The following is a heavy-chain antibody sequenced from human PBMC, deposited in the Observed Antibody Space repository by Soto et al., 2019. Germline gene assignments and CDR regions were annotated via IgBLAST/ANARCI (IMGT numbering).Heavy chain of an antibody. CDR2: ISPYTGNT. CDR1: GYIFVNYG. D-gene: IGHD3-16*01. V-gene: IGHV1-18*01. CDR3: VMVDNYVTPTPQDG. J-gene: IGHJ6*02. Sequence: QVQLVQSGDEVKKPGASVKVSCKASGYIFVNYGIAWVRQAPGQGLEWMGWISPYTGNTHSATKVQGRHTMTTDTSTSTAYMDLGSLTSDDTAVYYCVMVDNYVTPTPQDGWGQGTTVTVSS.